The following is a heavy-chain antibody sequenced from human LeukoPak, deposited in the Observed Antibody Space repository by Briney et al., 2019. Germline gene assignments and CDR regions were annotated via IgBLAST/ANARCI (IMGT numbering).Heavy chain of an antibody. CDR2: ISYDGSNK. D-gene: IGHD3-3*01. CDR3: MDV. CDR1: GFTFSSYG. Sequence: GGSLRLSCAASGFTFSSYGMHWVRQAPGKGLEWVAVISYDGSNKYYADSVKGRFTISRDNAKIPAITLFGVVINLLIYYYYYMDVWGKGTTVTVSS. V-gene: IGHV3-30*03. J-gene: IGHJ6*03.